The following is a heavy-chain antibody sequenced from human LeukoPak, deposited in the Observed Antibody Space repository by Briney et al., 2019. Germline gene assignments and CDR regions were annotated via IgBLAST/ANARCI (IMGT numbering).Heavy chain of an antibody. CDR1: GYTFTDYG. D-gene: IGHD3-22*01. CDR2: MTTYSGHT. V-gene: IGHV1-18*01. CDR3: ARERNYYDSSGYLSDY. Sequence: ASVKVSCRTSGYTFTDYGISWVRQAPGQGLGWVGWMTTYSGHTNYAQKLQGRVTLTTDRSTTTAYMELRSLRSDDTAIYYCARERNYYDSSGYLSDYWDQGTLVTVSS. J-gene: IGHJ4*02.